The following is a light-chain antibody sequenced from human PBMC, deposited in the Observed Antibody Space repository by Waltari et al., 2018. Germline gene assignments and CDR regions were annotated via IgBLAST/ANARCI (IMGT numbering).Light chain of an antibody. CDR2: AAS. CDR1: QSVSSSY. CDR3: QQYGSSPGT. V-gene: IGKV3-20*01. J-gene: IGKJ4*01. Sequence: EIVLTQPPGTLSLSPGERGTLSCRASQSVSSSYLAWYQQKPGQSPRLLIYAASSRATGIPDRFSGSGSGTEFTLTISRLEPEDFAVYYCQQYGSSPGTFGGGTKVEIK.